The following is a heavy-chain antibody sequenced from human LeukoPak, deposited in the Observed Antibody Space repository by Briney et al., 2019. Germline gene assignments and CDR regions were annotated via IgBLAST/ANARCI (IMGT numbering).Heavy chain of an antibody. J-gene: IGHJ5*02. CDR2: INPNSGGT. CDR3: ARDVDTAINWFDP. D-gene: IGHD5-18*01. CDR1: GYTFTGYY. V-gene: IGHV1-2*02. Sequence: GASVEVSCKASGYTFTGYYMHWVRQAPGQGLEWMGWINPNSGGTNYAQKFQGRVTMTRDTSISTAYMELSRLRSDDTAVYYCARDVDTAINWFDPWGQGTLVTVSS.